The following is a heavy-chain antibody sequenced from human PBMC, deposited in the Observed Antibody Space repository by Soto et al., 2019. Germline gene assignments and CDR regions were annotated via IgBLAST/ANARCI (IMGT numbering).Heavy chain of an antibody. CDR2: IYYSGST. CDR1: GGSISSGDYY. Sequence: PSETLSLTCTVSGGSISSGDYYWSWIRQPPGKGLEWIGYIYYSGSTYYNPSLKSRVTISVDTSKNQFSLKLSSVTAADTAVYYCARWIQLWSPIGRHYRYGDVWGQGTTVTSP. CDR3: ARWIQLWSPIGRHYRYGDV. J-gene: IGHJ6*02. V-gene: IGHV4-30-4*01. D-gene: IGHD5-18*01.